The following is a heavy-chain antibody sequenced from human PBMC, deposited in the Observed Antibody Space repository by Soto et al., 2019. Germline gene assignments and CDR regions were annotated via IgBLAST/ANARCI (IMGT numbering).Heavy chain of an antibody. V-gene: IGHV5-51*01. CDR2: IYPGDSDT. CDR1: GYSFTSYW. CDR3: ARPFPRYYGSGSYWAEWWFDP. Sequence: EVQLVQSGAEVKKPGESLKISCKGSGYSFTSYWIGWVRQMPGKGLEWMGIIYPGDSDTRYSPSFQGQVTISADKSISTAYLQWSSLKASDTAMYYCARPFPRYYGSGSYWAEWWFDPWGQGTLVTVSS. J-gene: IGHJ5*02. D-gene: IGHD3-10*01.